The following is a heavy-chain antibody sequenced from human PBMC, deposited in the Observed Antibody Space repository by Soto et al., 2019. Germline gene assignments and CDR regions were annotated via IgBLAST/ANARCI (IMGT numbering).Heavy chain of an antibody. J-gene: IGHJ4*02. CDR2: IYSGGST. CDR3: ATAKLLLPWLFDY. V-gene: IGHV3-66*01. Sequence: EVQLVESGGGLVQPGGSLRLSCAASGFTVSSNYMSWVRQAPGKGLEWVSVIYSGGSTYYADSVKGRFTISRDDSKNTLLLQKNSLRAEDTAVYYCATAKLLLPWLFDYWGQGTLVTVSS. CDR1: GFTVSSNY. D-gene: IGHD2-15*01.